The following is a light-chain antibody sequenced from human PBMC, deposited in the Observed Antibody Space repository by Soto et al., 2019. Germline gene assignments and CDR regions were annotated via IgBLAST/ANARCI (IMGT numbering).Light chain of an antibody. V-gene: IGKV3-20*01. Sequence: EIVLTQSPGTLSLSPGERATLSCRASQSVSSNYLAWYQQKRGQAPSLLIYGASSRATGIPTRFSGSGSGTDLTLTISRLEPEDFAVYYCQQYDTSPRTFGQGPKVEI. CDR2: GAS. J-gene: IGKJ1*01. CDR3: QQYDTSPRT. CDR1: QSVSSNY.